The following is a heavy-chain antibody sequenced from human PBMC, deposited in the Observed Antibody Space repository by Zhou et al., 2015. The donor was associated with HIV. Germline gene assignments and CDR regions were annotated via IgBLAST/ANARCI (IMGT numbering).Heavy chain of an antibody. CDR1: GDNFRRYA. CDR3: ARDGSDYFFKY. CDR2: IIPAVGTA. D-gene: IGHD2-21*02. Sequence: QVQLVQSGAEMKKPGSSVKVSCQAFGDNFRRYAFSWVRQAPGQGLEWMGAIIPAVGTANYGTRFQGRVTITADESTTTVYMELSSLKSEDTAFYFCARDGSDYFFKYWGRGTRDHRLL. J-gene: IGHJ4*01. V-gene: IGHV1-69*01.